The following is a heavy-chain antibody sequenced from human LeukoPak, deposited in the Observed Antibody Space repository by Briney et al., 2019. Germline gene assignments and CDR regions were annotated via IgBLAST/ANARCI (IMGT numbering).Heavy chain of an antibody. J-gene: IGHJ3*02. D-gene: IGHD2-2*02. CDR3: ARQGHSDYCSSTSCYTGIGAFDI. Sequence: SETLSLTCIVSGDSVSGYYWNWIRQPPGKGLEWIGYTHHSGNTLYNPSLKSRVTTSVDTSKNHFSLSLSSVTAADTAVYYCARQGHSDYCSSTSCYTGIGAFDIWRQGTMVTVSS. V-gene: IGHV4-59*08. CDR1: GDSVSGYY. CDR2: THHSGNT.